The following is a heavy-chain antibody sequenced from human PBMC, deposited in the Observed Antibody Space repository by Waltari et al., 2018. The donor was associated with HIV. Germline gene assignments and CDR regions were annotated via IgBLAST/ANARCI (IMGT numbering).Heavy chain of an antibody. CDR3: ARQDSSGGNYYYGMDV. CDR1: GFTYSRYS. V-gene: IGHV3-21*01. Sequence: EVQLVESGGGLVKPGGSLRLSCAASGFTYSRYSMHWVRQAPGKGLEGVSSSSRSSIYISYADSVKGRFTISRDNAKNSLYLQMNSLRAEDTAVYYCARQDSSGGNYYYGMDVWGQGTTVTVSS. CDR2: SSRSSIYI. J-gene: IGHJ6*02. D-gene: IGHD3-22*01.